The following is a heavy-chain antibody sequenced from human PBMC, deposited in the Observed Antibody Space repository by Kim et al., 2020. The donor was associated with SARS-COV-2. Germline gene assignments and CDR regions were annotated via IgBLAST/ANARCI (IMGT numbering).Heavy chain of an antibody. Sequence: TTEYAASVKGRFTISRDDSKSIAYLQMNSLKTEDTAVYYCTRPYGDYSDYWGQGTLVTVSS. CDR3: TRPYGDYSDY. CDR2: TT. D-gene: IGHD4-17*01. J-gene: IGHJ4*02. V-gene: IGHV3-49*02.